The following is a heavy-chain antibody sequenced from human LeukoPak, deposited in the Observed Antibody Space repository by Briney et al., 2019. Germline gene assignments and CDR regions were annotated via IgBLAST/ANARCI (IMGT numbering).Heavy chain of an antibody. D-gene: IGHD3-22*01. Sequence: GGSLRLSCAASGFTFSSYAMHWVRQAPGKGLEWVAVISYDGSNKYYADSVKGRFTISRDNSKNTLYLQMNSLRAEDTAVYYCAKRVYDSSGYYWDYWGQGTLVTVSS. CDR1: GFTFSSYA. CDR2: ISYDGSNK. J-gene: IGHJ4*02. V-gene: IGHV3-30-3*02. CDR3: AKRVYDSSGYYWDY.